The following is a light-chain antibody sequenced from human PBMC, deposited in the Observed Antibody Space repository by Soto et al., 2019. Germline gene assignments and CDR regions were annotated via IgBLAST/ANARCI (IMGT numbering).Light chain of an antibody. CDR1: QSVNNNY. Sequence: EIVLTQSPGTLALSPGERATLSCRASQSVNNNYLTWYQQKRGQAPRLLIHGASSRATGIPDRFSGSGSGTDFILTISRLEPEDFAVYYCQQYGSSPFTFGPGTRVGIK. CDR3: QQYGSSPFT. V-gene: IGKV3-20*01. CDR2: GAS. J-gene: IGKJ3*01.